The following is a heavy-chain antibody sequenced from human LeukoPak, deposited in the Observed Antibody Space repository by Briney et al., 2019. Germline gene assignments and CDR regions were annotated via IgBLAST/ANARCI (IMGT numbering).Heavy chain of an antibody. Sequence: GRSLRLSCAASGFTFDDYAMHWVRQAPGKGLEWVSGISWNSGSIGYADSVKGRFTISRDNAKNSLYLQMNSLRAEDTALYYCAKDGIALYGMDVWGQGTTVTVSS. D-gene: IGHD2-15*01. CDR1: GFTFDDYA. V-gene: IGHV3-9*01. J-gene: IGHJ6*02. CDR3: AKDGIALYGMDV. CDR2: ISWNSGSI.